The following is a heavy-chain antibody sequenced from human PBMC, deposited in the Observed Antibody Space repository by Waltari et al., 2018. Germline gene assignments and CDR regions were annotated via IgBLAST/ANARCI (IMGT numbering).Heavy chain of an antibody. V-gene: IGHV4-39*01. J-gene: IGHJ3*01. CDR3: ATYMGASLGTAAFDV. CDR1: Y. D-gene: IGHD1-1*01. Sequence: YGGWSRQPPGQGWEWIGTISYNGATYSSPSLRSRVTIFRDTSKNQLSLKLGSVTAADAAFYYCATYMGASLGTAAFDVWGQGTMVTVSS. CDR2: ISYNGAT.